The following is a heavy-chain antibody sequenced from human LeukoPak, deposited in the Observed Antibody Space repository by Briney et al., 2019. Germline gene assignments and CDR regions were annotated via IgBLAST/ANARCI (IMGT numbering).Heavy chain of an antibody. V-gene: IGHV3-21*01. D-gene: IGHD3-10*01. CDR1: GFTFSSYS. CDR2: ISRSSSYI. Sequence: GGSLRLSCAASGFTFSSYSMNWVRQAPGKGLEWVSSISRSSSYIYYADSVKGRFTISRDNAKNSLYLQMNSLRVEDTAVYYCAKVAKYYYGSETYYFFEHWGQGTPVTASS. CDR3: AKVAKYYYGSETYYFFEH. J-gene: IGHJ4*02.